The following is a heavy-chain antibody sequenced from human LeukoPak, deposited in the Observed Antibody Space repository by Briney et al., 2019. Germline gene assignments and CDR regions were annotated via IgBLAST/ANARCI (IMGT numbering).Heavy chain of an antibody. Sequence: TGGSLRLSCAASGFTFSHYAMHWVHQAPGKGLALVAVISYYASNKYYADSVKGRFTISRDNYKNTLYLQMDSLRAEDTAMYYCARENWNEYYFDYWGQGTLVTVSS. CDR1: GFTFSHYA. D-gene: IGHD1-1*01. V-gene: IGHV3-30*04. CDR3: ARENWNEYYFDY. J-gene: IGHJ4*02. CDR2: ISYYASNK.